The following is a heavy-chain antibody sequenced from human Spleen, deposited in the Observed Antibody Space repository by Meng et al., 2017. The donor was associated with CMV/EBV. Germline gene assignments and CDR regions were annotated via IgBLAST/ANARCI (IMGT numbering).Heavy chain of an antibody. Sequence: LLHPEFASADNSSQARSSPLAVDCGSFRGYSCSWTRQPPGKGLEWSGEINHSESTNYNPSLKSRVTISVDTSTIQFSLKLSSVTAADTAVYYCARCRYSSGYYYYSPDYFDYWGQGTLVTVSS. CDR1: CGSFRGYS. CDR3: ARCRYSSGYYYYSPDYFDY. J-gene: IGHJ4*02. CDR2: INHSEST. D-gene: IGHD3-22*01. V-gene: IGHV4-34*01.